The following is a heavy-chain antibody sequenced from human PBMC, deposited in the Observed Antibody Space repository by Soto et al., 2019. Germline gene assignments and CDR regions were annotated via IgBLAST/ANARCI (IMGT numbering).Heavy chain of an antibody. CDR1: GGSISSGGYY. D-gene: IGHD3-9*01. CDR3: ARYRLNILTGYPYYDYGMDV. Sequence: SETLSLTCTVSGGSISSGGYYWSWIRQHPGKGLEWIGYIYYSGSTYYNPSLKSRVTISVDTSKNQFSLKLSSVTAADTAVYYCARYRLNILTGYPYYDYGMDVWGQGTTVTVSS. J-gene: IGHJ6*02. CDR2: IYYSGST. V-gene: IGHV4-31*03.